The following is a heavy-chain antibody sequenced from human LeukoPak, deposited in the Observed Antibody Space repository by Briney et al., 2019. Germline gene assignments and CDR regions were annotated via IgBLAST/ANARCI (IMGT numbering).Heavy chain of an antibody. D-gene: IGHD2-15*01. CDR2: INSDGTTT. CDR3: ARGRYCSGGTCYFDY. J-gene: IGHJ4*02. Sequence: GGSLGLSCAASGFSFSSYLMHWVRQAPGKGLVWVSRINSDGTTTTYADSVKGRFTVSRDNAKNTLYLQMNSLSAEDTAVYYCARGRYCSGGTCYFDYWGQGALVTVSS. CDR1: GFSFSSYL. V-gene: IGHV3-74*01.